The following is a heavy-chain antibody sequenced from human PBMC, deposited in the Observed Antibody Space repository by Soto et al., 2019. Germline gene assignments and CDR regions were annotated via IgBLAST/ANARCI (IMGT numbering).Heavy chain of an antibody. CDR3: ARHQQLKLYYYYYGMDV. J-gene: IGHJ6*02. CDR1: GYTFTSYG. D-gene: IGHD6-13*01. Sequence: QVQLVQSGAEVKKPGASVKVSCKASGYTFTSYGISWVRQAPGQGLEWMGWISAYNGNTNYAQKLQGRVTMTTDTSTSTAYMELRSLRSDDTAVYYCARHQQLKLYYYYYGMDVWGQGTTVTVSS. CDR2: ISAYNGNT. V-gene: IGHV1-18*01.